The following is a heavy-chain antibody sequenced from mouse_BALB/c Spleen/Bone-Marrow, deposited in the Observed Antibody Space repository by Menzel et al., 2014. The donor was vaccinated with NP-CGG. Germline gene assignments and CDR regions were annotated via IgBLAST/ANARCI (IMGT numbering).Heavy chain of an antibody. D-gene: IGHD2-1*01. CDR2: ISSGGLYT. V-gene: IGHV5-6-4*01. CDR1: GFTFSSYT. CDR3: TRDYGKYAWFAY. J-gene: IGHJ3*01. Sequence: EVQLVESGGGLVKPGGSLKLSCAASGFTFSSYTMSWVRQTPEKRLEWVATISSGGLYTYYPDSVKGRFTISRDNAKNTLYLQMSSLKAEDTAMYYCTRDYGKYAWFAYWGQGTLVTVSA.